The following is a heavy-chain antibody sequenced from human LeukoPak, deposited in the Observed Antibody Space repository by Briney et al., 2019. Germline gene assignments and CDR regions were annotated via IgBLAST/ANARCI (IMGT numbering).Heavy chain of an antibody. CDR3: ARGIAQDAFDI. V-gene: IGHV4-38-2*02. D-gene: IGHD2-21*01. CDR1: NYSINNGYY. J-gene: IGHJ3*02. CDR2: IYYSGST. Sequence: SETLSLTCTVSNYSINNGYYWGWIRQPPGKGLEWNGSIYYSGSTYYNPSLKSRVTISVDTSKNQFSLKLSSVTAADTAVYYCARGIAQDAFDIWGQGTMVTVSS.